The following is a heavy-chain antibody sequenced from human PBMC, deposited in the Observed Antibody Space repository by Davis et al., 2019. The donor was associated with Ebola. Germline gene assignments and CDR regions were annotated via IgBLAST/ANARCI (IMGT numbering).Heavy chain of an antibody. Sequence: SETLSLTCAVSGGSISSGGYSWSWIRQPPGKGLEWIGEINHSGSTNYNPSLKSRVTISVDTSKNQFSLKLSSVTAADTAVYYCARGPSVAGHDYWGQGTLVTVSS. D-gene: IGHD6-19*01. J-gene: IGHJ4*02. CDR3: ARGPSVAGHDY. CDR2: INHSGST. CDR1: GGSISSGGYS. V-gene: IGHV4-34*01.